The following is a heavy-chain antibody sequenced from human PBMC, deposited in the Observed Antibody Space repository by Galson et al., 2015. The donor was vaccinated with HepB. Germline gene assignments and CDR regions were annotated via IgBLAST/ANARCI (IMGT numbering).Heavy chain of an antibody. CDR1: GGTFSSYA. V-gene: IGHV1-69*06. CDR3: ARRLPVTGTTGWFDP. D-gene: IGHD1-20*01. Sequence: QSGAEVKKSGESLRISCKASGGTFSSYAISWVRQAPGQGLEWMGGIIPIFTTANYAQKFQGRVTITADKSTGTAYMELSSLRSEDTAVYYCARRLPVTGTTGWFDPWGQGTLVTVSS. J-gene: IGHJ5*02. CDR2: IIPIFTTA.